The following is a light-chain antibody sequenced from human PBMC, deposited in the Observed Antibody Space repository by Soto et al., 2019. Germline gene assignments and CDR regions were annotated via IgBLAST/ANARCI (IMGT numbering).Light chain of an antibody. V-gene: IGKV3-20*01. CDR3: QEYVGPQTWT. CDR1: QSVSSNY. J-gene: IGKJ1*01. Sequence: EIVLTQSPGTLSLSPGERATLSCRASQSVSSNYLAWYQLKPGQAPRLLIHGASSRATGIPDRFSGSGSGTDFTLTISRLEPEDFAVYYCQEYVGPQTWTFGQGTKVEIK. CDR2: GAS.